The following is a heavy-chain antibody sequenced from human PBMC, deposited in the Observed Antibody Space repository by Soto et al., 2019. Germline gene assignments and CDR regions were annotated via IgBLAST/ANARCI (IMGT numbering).Heavy chain of an antibody. CDR3: TRGADGFDY. J-gene: IGHJ4*02. Sequence: EVQLVESGGDLVQPGGSLRLSCAASGFTFSSYDFHWVRQATGKGLEWVSGIGTAGDTYYVGSVKGRFIMSRENVKNSLYLQMNSLRAGDTAVYYCTRGADGFDYWGQGTLVTVSS. V-gene: IGHV3-13*01. D-gene: IGHD3-16*01. CDR1: GFTFSSYD. CDR2: IGTAGDT.